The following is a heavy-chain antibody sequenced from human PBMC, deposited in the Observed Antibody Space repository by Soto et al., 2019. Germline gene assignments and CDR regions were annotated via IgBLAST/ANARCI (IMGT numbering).Heavy chain of an antibody. CDR3: ARDHEYSTSGLYWFDL. J-gene: IGHJ5*02. CDR2: ISAYNGDT. Sequence: ASVKVSSKASGYTFTSFGITWVRQAPGQDLEWMGWISAYNGDTNYAPRLQGRVTMTTDTSTTTVYMELKNLKSDDTAVYYCARDHEYSTSGLYWFDLWGQGTLVTVSS. V-gene: IGHV1-18*04. CDR1: GYTFTSFG. D-gene: IGHD6-6*01.